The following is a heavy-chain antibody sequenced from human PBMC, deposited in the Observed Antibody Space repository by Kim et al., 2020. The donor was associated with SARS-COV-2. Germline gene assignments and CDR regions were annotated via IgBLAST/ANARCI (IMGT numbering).Heavy chain of an antibody. J-gene: IGHJ2*01. V-gene: IGHV3-30*18. CDR1: GFTFSSYG. CDR3: AKDRELSSGWYGSDPPPTLGYFDL. CDR2: ISYDGSNK. Sequence: GGSLRLSCAASGFTFSSYGMHWVRQAPGKGLEWVAVISYDGSNKYYADSVKGRFTISRDNSKNTLYLQMNSLRAEDTAVYYCAKDRELSSGWYGSDPPPTLGYFDLWGRGTLVTVSS. D-gene: IGHD6-19*01.